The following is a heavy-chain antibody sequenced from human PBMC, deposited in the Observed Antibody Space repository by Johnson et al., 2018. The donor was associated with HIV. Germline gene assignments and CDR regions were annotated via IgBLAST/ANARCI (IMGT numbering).Heavy chain of an antibody. Sequence: QVHLVESGGGVVQPGRSLRLSCAASGFTFSSYAMHWVRQAPGKGLEWVAVISYDGSNKYYADSVKGRFTISRDNSKNTLYLQMNSLRAEDTAVYYCARDLRIYSSSTILGDAFDIWGQGTMVTVSS. V-gene: IGHV3-30*04. J-gene: IGHJ3*02. D-gene: IGHD6-13*01. CDR1: GFTFSSYA. CDR3: ARDLRIYSSSTILGDAFDI. CDR2: ISYDGSNK.